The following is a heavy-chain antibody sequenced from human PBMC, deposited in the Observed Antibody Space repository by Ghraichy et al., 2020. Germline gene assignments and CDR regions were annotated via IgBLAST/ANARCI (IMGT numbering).Heavy chain of an antibody. CDR2: ISSSSSYI. CDR3: ASTVLRYFDQPPYYFDY. Sequence: GGSLRLSCAASGFTFSSYSMNWVRQAPGKGLEWVSSISSSSSYIYYADSVKGRFTISRDNAKNSLYLQMNSLRAEDTAVYYCASTVLRYFDQPPYYFDYWGQGTLVTVSS. CDR1: GFTFSSYS. J-gene: IGHJ4*02. D-gene: IGHD3-9*01. V-gene: IGHV3-21*01.